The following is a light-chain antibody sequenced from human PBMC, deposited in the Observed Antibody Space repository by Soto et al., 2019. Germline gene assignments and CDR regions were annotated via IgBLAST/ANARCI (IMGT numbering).Light chain of an antibody. CDR1: SSNIGSNY. Sequence: QSALTQPPSASGTPGQRVTISCSGSSSNIGSNYVYWYQQLPGTAPKLLIYRNNQRPSGVPDRFSGSKSGASASLAISGLRSEDEADYFCAAWDDSLRGGVFGTGTKDTDL. CDR3: AAWDDSLRGGV. J-gene: IGLJ1*01. V-gene: IGLV1-47*01. CDR2: RNN.